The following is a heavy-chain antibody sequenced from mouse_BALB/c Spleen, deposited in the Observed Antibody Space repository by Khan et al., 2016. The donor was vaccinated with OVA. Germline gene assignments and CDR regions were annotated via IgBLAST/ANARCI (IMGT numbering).Heavy chain of an antibody. CDR2: INSDGDYI. D-gene: IGHD2-1*01. CDR3: SRSPDGNFAY. J-gene: IGHJ3*01. CDR1: GFTFSTYA. V-gene: IGHV5-9-3*01. Sequence: EVELVESGGALVKPGGSLKLSCAASGFTFSTYAMSWVRQTPEKRLEWVATINSDGDYIYYPDSVTGRFTISRDNAKNTLYLQMSSLRSEDTAMYYCSRSPDGNFAYWGQGTLVTVSA.